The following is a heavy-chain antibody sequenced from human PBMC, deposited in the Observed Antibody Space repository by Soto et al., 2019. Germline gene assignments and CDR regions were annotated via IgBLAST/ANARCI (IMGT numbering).Heavy chain of an antibody. CDR2: IYWDADK. D-gene: IGHD2-15*01. CDR1: GFSLSTSGVD. Sequence: QITLKESGPTLVKPTQTLTLTCTFSGFSLSTSGVDVAWIRQPPGEALEWLALIYWDADKRYRPSLESRLTITKDTSKNQVVLTMTNMDSVDTATYYCAYLPCSGGSCYWFSFSGMDVWGQGTTVTVSS. V-gene: IGHV2-5*02. J-gene: IGHJ6*02. CDR3: AYLPCSGGSCYWFSFSGMDV.